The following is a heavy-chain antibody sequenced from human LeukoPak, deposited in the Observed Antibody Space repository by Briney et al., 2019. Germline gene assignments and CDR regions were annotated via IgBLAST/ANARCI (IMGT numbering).Heavy chain of an antibody. V-gene: IGHV3-7*01. CDR1: GFTFINYW. CDR3: ARSVEYDYIWGSYLGYFDY. D-gene: IGHD3-16*02. CDR2: IKQDGSEK. J-gene: IGHJ4*02. Sequence: GGSLRLSCAASGFTFINYWMSWVRRAPGKGLEWVANIKQDGSEKYYVDSVKDRFTISRDNAKNSLYLQMNSLRAEDTAVYYCARSVEYDYIWGSYLGYFDYWGQGTLVTVSS.